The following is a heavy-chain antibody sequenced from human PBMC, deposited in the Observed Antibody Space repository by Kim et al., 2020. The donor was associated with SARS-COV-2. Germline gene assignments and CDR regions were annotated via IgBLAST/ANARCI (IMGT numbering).Heavy chain of an antibody. J-gene: IGHJ5*02. D-gene: IGHD2-2*01. V-gene: IGHV3-20*01. CDR3: ARDVPPEYCSSTSCYAGWFDP. CDR1: GFTFDDYG. Sequence: GGSLRLSCAASGFTFDDYGMSWVRQAPGKGLEWVSGINWNGGSTGYADSVKGRFTISRDNAKNSLYLQMNSLRAEDTALYHCARDVPPEYCSSTSCYAGWFDPWGQGTLVTVSS. CDR2: INWNGGST.